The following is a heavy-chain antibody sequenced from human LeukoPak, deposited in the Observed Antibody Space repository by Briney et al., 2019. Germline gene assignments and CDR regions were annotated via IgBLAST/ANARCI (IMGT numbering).Heavy chain of an antibody. CDR3: ARRSGIAVAGAFDY. J-gene: IGHJ4*02. CDR1: GFTFSSYG. V-gene: IGHV3-30*02. D-gene: IGHD6-19*01. CDR2: IRYDGSNK. Sequence: GGSLRLSCAASGFTFSSYGMHWVRQAPGKGLEWVAFIRYDGSNKYYADSVKGRFTISRDNSKNTLYLQMNSLRAEDTAVYYCARRSGIAVAGAFDYWGQGTLVTVSS.